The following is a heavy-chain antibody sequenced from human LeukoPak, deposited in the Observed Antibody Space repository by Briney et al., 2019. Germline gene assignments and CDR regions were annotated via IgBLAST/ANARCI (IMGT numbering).Heavy chain of an antibody. Sequence: SGGSLRLSCAASGFTFSSFDMHWVRQAPGKGLEWVAFIRYDGSNKYYADSVKGRFTISRDNAKNSLYLQMNSLRAEDTAVYYCARVSDGVYYYYYYYMDVWGKGTTVTVSS. CDR3: ARVSDGVYYYYYYYMDV. CDR1: GFTFSSFD. V-gene: IGHV3-30*02. J-gene: IGHJ6*03. D-gene: IGHD5-24*01. CDR2: IRYDGSNK.